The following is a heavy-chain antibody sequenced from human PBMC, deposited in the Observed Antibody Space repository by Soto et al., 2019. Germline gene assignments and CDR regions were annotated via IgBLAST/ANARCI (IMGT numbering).Heavy chain of an antibody. CDR1: GGPIITSSHN. D-gene: IGHD3-10*01. V-gene: IGHV4-39*01. CDR2: IYHCGRT. J-gene: IGHJ5*02. CDR3: ARHPHWLRSSGSYLRLSWFDP. Sequence: SESLSITYTVSGGPIITSSHNRWWKPHPPGKWLELIGTIYHCGRTYYNPSLKSRVTMSVDTSKNQFSLELSSVTAADTAVYYCARHPHWLRSSGSYLRLSWFDPWGQGTLVTVSS.